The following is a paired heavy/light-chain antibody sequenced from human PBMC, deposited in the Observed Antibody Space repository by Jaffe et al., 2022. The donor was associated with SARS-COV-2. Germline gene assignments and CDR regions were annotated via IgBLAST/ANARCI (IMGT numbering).Light chain of an antibody. Sequence: QTVLPQPPSVSAAPGQKVTISCSGGNSNIGNNFVSWYQQLPGTAPKLLIFDNDKRPSGIPDRFSGSKSGTSATLGITGLQTRDEGDYYCGTWDNSLNSWVFGGGTKLTVL. CDR1: NSNIGNNF. J-gene: IGLJ3*02. CDR2: DND. V-gene: IGLV1-51*01. CDR3: GTWDNSLNSWV.
Heavy chain of an antibody. Sequence: EVQLVEFGGGLVHRGGSLRLSCLASGFTFNSYWMTWLRQAPGKGLEWVASINQDGSEDHSVDSVRGRFTISRDNADNSLYLQMNSLGAEDSAVYYCAKTYNYETSGFYRGSRPQFYFDYWGQGIPVTVSS. CDR3: AKTYNYETSGFYRGSRPQFYFDY. CDR2: INQDGSED. D-gene: IGHD6-19*01. J-gene: IGHJ4*02. V-gene: IGHV3-7*01. CDR1: GFTFNSYW.